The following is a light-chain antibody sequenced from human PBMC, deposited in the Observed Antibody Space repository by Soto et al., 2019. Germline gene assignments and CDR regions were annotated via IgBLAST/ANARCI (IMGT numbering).Light chain of an antibody. CDR3: SSYTSSSTPVV. Sequence: QSALTQPASVSGSPGPSITISCTGTSSDVGGYNYVSWYQQHPGKAPKLMIYEVSNRPSGVSYRFSGSKSVNTASLTISGLQAEDEDEYYCSSYTSSSTPVVFGGGTKLTV. CDR2: EVS. CDR1: SSDVGGYNY. J-gene: IGLJ2*01. V-gene: IGLV2-14*01.